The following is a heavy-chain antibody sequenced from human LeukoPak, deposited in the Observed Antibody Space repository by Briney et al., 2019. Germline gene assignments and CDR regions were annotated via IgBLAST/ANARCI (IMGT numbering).Heavy chain of an antibody. V-gene: IGHV4-59*01. Sequence: SETLSLTCTVSGGSISSYYWSWIRQPPGKGLEWIGYIYYSGSTNYNPSLKSRVTISVGTSKNQFSVKLSSVTAADTAIYYCAKGAGGFSYYNWFDPWGQGTLVTVSS. J-gene: IGHJ5*02. CDR2: IYYSGST. CDR1: GGSISSYY. D-gene: IGHD5-18*01. CDR3: AKGAGGFSYYNWFDP.